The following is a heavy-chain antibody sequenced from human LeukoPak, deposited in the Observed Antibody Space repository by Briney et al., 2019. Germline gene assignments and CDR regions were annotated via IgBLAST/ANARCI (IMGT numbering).Heavy chain of an antibody. CDR1: GFTFNTYW. D-gene: IGHD6-19*01. CDR2: IKQDGSDR. Sequence: PGGSLRLSCAASGFTFNTYWMSWVRQAPGKGLEWVANIKQDGSDRNYVASVRGRFTISRDNAESSLFLQMNSLRAEDTAVYYCVRNLAVAGTCFDSWGQGTLVTVSS. J-gene: IGHJ4*02. CDR3: VRNLAVAGTCFDS. V-gene: IGHV3-7*03.